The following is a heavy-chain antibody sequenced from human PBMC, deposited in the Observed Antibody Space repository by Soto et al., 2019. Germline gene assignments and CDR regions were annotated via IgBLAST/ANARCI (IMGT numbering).Heavy chain of an antibody. CDR2: INHSGST. D-gene: IGHD6-6*01. J-gene: IGHJ4*02. Sequence: SETLSLTCAVYGGSFSGYYWSWIRQPPGKGLEWIGEINHSGSTNYNPSLKSRVTISVDSSKNQFSLKLSSVTAADMAVYYCARGPQYSSSSFSRWGQGTLVTVSS. V-gene: IGHV4-34*01. CDR1: GGSFSGYY. CDR3: ARGPQYSSSSFSR.